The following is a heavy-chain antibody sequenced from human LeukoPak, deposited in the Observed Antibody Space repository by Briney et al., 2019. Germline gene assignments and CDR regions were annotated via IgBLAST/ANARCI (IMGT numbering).Heavy chain of an antibody. CDR1: GFTFDDYG. Sequence: GGSLRLSCAASGFTFDDYGMSWVRQAPGKGLEWVSGINWNGGSTGYADPVKGRFTISRDNAKNSLYLQMNSLRAEDTAVYYCARGMGAADYYYYMDVWGKGTTVTVSS. D-gene: IGHD3-16*01. V-gene: IGHV3-20*04. J-gene: IGHJ6*03. CDR3: ARGMGAADYYYYMDV. CDR2: INWNGGST.